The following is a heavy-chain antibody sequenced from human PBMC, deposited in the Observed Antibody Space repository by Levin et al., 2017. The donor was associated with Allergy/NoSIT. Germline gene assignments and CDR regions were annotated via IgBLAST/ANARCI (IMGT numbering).Heavy chain of an antibody. V-gene: IGHV3-30*18. J-gene: IGHJ4*02. CDR3: AKDWSVTLDY. CDR1: GFTFSSYG. Sequence: GGSLRLSCAASGFTFSSYGMHWVRQAPGKGLEWVAVISYDGSNKYYADSVKGRFTISRDNSKNTLYLQMNSLRAEDTAVYYCAKDWSVTLDYWGQGTLVTVSS. D-gene: IGHD4-17*01. CDR2: ISYDGSNK.